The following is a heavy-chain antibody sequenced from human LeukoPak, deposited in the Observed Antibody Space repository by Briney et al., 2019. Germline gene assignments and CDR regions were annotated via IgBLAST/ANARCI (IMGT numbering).Heavy chain of an antibody. CDR1: GYTFTAFG. D-gene: IGHD2-21*01. V-gene: IGHV1-18*01. CDR2: ISGYNGDA. CDR3: AKSGDGNWFEA. Sequence: ASVRVSCKASGYTFTAFGIGWVRQAPGQGLEWMGWISGYNGDATYAQKVQGRVTLSTDTPTSTVYMELRSLRSDDTAVYYCAKSGDGNWFEAWGQGTLVSVSS. J-gene: IGHJ5*02.